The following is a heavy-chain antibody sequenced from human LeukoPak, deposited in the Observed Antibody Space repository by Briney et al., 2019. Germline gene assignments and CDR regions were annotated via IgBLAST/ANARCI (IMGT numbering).Heavy chain of an antibody. J-gene: IGHJ3*02. CDR3: ARVPRLYAFDI. CDR2: IYYSGST. Sequence: SETLSLTCTVSGGSISGYYWSWVRQPPGKGLEWIGYIYYSGSTNYNPSLKSRVTISVDTSKNQFSLKLSSVTAADTAVYYCARVPRLYAFDIWGQGTMVTVSS. V-gene: IGHV4-59*01. CDR1: GGSISGYY.